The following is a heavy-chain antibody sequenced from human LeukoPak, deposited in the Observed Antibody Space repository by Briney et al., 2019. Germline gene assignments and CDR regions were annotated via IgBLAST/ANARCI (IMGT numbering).Heavy chain of an antibody. D-gene: IGHD3-22*01. CDR3: TRPSAYYYDSSGYYTDY. J-gene: IGHJ4*02. Sequence: PGGSLKLSCAASGFTFSGSAMHWVRQASGKGLEWVGRIRSKANSYATAYAASVKGRFTISRDDSKNTAYLQMNSLKTEDTAVYYCTRPSAYYYDSSGYYTDYWGQGTLVTVSS. CDR1: GFTFSGSA. CDR2: IRSKANSYAT. V-gene: IGHV3-73*01.